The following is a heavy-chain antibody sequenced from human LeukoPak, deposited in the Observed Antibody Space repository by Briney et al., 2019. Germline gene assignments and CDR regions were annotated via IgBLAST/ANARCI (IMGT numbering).Heavy chain of an antibody. CDR3: AKTAGSNWSFDY. CDR1: GFTFRNYA. V-gene: IGHV3-23*01. J-gene: IGHJ4*02. Sequence: PGGSLRLSCAASGFTFRNYAMSWVRRAPGKGLEWVSAISGSDGRSHYADSVKGRFTTSRDNSKNTLWLQMNSLRAEDAAVYYCAKTAGSNWSFDYWGQGTLVTVSS. D-gene: IGHD6-13*01. CDR2: ISGSDGRS.